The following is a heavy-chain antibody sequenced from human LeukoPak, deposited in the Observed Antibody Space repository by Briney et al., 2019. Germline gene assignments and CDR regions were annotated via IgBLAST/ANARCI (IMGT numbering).Heavy chain of an antibody. Sequence: PGGSLRLSCAASGFAFSNYWMSWVRQAPGKGLEWVAVIWNDGSNRYYTDSVKGRFTISRDNSQYTLYLQMNSLRAEDTAVYYCVRVSSSTSCPDCYNMDVWSKGTTVTVSS. CDR3: VRVSSSTSCPDCYNMDV. D-gene: IGHD2-2*01. CDR1: GFAFSNYW. V-gene: IGHV3-33*08. J-gene: IGHJ6*03. CDR2: IWNDGSNR.